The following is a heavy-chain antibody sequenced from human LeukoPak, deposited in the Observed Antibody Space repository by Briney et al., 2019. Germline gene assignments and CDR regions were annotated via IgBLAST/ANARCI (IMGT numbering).Heavy chain of an antibody. CDR3: AKDGRYCSSTSCKKDDY. V-gene: IGHV3-23*01. D-gene: IGHD2-2*01. Sequence: GGSLRLSCAASGFTFSSYAMSWVRQAPGKGLEWVSAISGSGGSTYYADSVKGRFTISRDNSKNTLYLQMNSLRDEDTGVYYCAKDGRYCSSTSCKKDDYWGQGILVTVSS. CDR2: ISGSGGST. CDR1: GFTFSSYA. J-gene: IGHJ4*02.